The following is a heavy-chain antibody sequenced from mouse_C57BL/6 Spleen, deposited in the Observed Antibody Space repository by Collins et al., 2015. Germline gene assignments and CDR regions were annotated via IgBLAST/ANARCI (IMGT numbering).Heavy chain of an antibody. D-gene: IGHD2-4*01. CDR1: GYSITSDYA. V-gene: IGHV3-2*02. J-gene: IGHJ3*01. CDR3: ARDDYDVGFAY. Sequence: DAQLQESGPGLVKPSQSLSLTCTVTGYSITSDYAWNWIRQFPGNKLEWMGYISYSGSTSYNPSLKSRISITRDTSKNQFFLQLNSVTTEDTATYYCARDDYDVGFAYWGQGTLVTVSA. CDR2: ISYSGST.